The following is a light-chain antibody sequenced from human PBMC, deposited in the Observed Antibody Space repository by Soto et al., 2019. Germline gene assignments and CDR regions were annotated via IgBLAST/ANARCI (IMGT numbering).Light chain of an antibody. Sequence: DIVMTQSPDSLAVSLGERATINCKSSQSVLESSNNKNYLAWYQQKPGQPPNLLMYWASTRESGVPDRFSGSGSGTDFTLTISRLQAEDVAVYYCQQYYSTPPYTFGQGTKLEIK. CDR1: QSVLESSNNKNY. J-gene: IGKJ2*01. CDR3: QQYYSTPPYT. V-gene: IGKV4-1*01. CDR2: WAS.